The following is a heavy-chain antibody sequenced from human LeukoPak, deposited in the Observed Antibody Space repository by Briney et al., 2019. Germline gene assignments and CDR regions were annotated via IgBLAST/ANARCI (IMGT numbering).Heavy chain of an antibody. V-gene: IGHV3-23*01. CDR3: AKAPVTSCRGAFCYPFDS. D-gene: IGHD2-15*01. CDR2: ISGGVGST. J-gene: IGHJ4*02. CDR1: GFTFSSYA. Sequence: PGGSLRLSCAASGFTFSSYAMSWVRQAPGKGLEWVSNISGGVGSTYYADSVKGRFTISRDNSKNTLYLQMNSLRAEDAAVYYCAKAPVTSCRGAFCYPFDSWGQGTLVTVSS.